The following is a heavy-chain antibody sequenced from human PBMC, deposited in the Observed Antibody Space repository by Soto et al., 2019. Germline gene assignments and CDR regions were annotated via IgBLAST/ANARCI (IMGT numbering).Heavy chain of an antibody. Sequence: QVQLVESGGGVVQPGRSLRLSCAASGFTFSSYGMHWVRQAPGKGLEWVAVISYDGSNKYYADSVKGRFTISRDNSKNTLYLQMNSLRAEDTAVYYCAKDIMPLLGYSGYGSYFDYWGQGTLVTVSS. CDR1: GFTFSSYG. V-gene: IGHV3-30*18. CDR2: ISYDGSNK. CDR3: AKDIMPLLGYSGYGSYFDY. J-gene: IGHJ4*02. D-gene: IGHD5-12*01.